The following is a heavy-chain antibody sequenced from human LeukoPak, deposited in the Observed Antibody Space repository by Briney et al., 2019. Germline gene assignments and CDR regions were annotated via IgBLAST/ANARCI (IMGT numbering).Heavy chain of an antibody. Sequence: SETLSLTCAVYGGSLSGYYWSWIRQPPGKGLEWIGEINHSGSTNYNPSLKSRVTISVDTSKNQFSLKLSSVTAADTAVYYCARVASGDLPPGAFDPWGQGTLVTVSS. CDR3: ARVASGDLPPGAFDP. D-gene: IGHD4-17*01. V-gene: IGHV4-34*01. CDR2: INHSGST. CDR1: GGSLSGYY. J-gene: IGHJ5*02.